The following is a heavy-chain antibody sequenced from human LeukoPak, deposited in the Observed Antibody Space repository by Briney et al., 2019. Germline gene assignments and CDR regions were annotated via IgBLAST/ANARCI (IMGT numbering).Heavy chain of an antibody. V-gene: IGHV4-39*07. J-gene: IGHJ4*02. Sequence: PSETLSLTCTVSGGSISSSTYYWGWIRQPPGKGLEWIGSIFYSGRTYYNPSLKSRVTISVDTSKNQFSLKLSSVTAADTAVYYCARGLRSAYFWEPDDYWGQGTLVTVSS. CDR3: ARGLRSAYFWEPDDY. CDR2: IFYSGRT. D-gene: IGHD3-3*01. CDR1: GGSISSSTYY.